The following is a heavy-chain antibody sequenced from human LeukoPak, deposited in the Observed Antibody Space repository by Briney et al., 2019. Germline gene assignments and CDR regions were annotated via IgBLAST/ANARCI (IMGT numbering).Heavy chain of an antibody. CDR3: TRGDWNADY. V-gene: IGHV3-23*01. CDR2: ISNSGTGT. D-gene: IGHD1-1*01. CDR1: GFTFSSYS. J-gene: IGHJ4*02. Sequence: GGSLRLSCAASGFTFSSYSMNWVRQAPGKGLEWISCISNSGTGTHYADSVKDRFTISRDNSKSSLYLQLNSLRAEDTAVYYCTRGDWNADYWGQGTLVTVSS.